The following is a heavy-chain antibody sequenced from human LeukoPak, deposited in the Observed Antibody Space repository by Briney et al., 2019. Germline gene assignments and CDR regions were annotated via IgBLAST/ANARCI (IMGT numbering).Heavy chain of an antibody. CDR2: IYTSGST. J-gene: IGHJ4*02. CDR3: ARISGYPLDY. CDR1: GGSISSGSYY. V-gene: IGHV4-61*02. Sequence: PSETLSLTCTVSGGSISSGSYYWSWTRQPAGKGLEWIGRIYTSGSTYYNPSLKSRVTISVDTSKNQFSLKLSSVTAADTAVYYCARISGYPLDYWGQGTLVTVSS. D-gene: IGHD3-22*01.